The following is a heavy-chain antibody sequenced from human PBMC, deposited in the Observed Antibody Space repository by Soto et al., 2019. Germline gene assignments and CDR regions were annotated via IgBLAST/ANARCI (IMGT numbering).Heavy chain of an antibody. CDR2: MYSSGSS. J-gene: IGHJ6*02. CDR3: ASDLRVLTDAGGYYYYTMDV. CDR1: GASISGGVYY. Sequence: VQLQESGPGLVTPSQTLSLTCTVSGASISGGVYYLSWVRQPPGRGLEWIGYMYSSGSSYYNPSLKSRGTISADTSQNQFSLKMRSVTAADTAVYYCASDLRVLTDAGGYYYYTMDVWGQGTTVTFSS. V-gene: IGHV4-31*03. D-gene: IGHD2-8*01.